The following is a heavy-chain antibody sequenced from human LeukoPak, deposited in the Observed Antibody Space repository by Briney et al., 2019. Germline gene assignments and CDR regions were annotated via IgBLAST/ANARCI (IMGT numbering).Heavy chain of an antibody. CDR1: GGTFSSYA. Sequence: GASVKVSCKASGGTFSSYAISWVRQAPGQGLEWMGRIIPILGIANYAQKFQGRVTITADKSTSTAHMELSSLRSEDTAVYYCAREGVDYSSDPWGQGTLVTVSS. CDR2: IIPILGIA. J-gene: IGHJ5*02. V-gene: IGHV1-69*04. D-gene: IGHD2-15*01. CDR3: AREGVDYSSDP.